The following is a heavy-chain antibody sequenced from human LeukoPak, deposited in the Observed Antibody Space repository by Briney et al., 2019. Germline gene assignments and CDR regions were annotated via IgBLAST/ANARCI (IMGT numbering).Heavy chain of an antibody. CDR1: GDSINGGGYY. D-gene: IGHD3-10*01. V-gene: IGHV4-31*03. Sequence: SQTLSLTCTVSGDSINGGGYYWSWIRQHPGKGLEWIGYIYYSGSTYYNPSLKSRVTISVDTSKNQFSLKVNSVTVADTAVYYCARDNYYGPGSFVYWGQGTLVTVSS. CDR2: IYYSGST. CDR3: ARDNYYGPGSFVY. J-gene: IGHJ4*02.